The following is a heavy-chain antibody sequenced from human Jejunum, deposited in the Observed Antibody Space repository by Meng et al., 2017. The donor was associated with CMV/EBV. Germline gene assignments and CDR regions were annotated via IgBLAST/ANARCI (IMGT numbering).Heavy chain of an antibody. D-gene: IGHD5-24*01. CDR3: ARSTIPP. Sequence: EVQLVQSGGGLVKPGGSLRLSCEASGFIFSAYSMNWVRQTPGKGLEWVSSIGPGGSHICYRDSVKGRFTISRDDADNSLYLQMNNVGPADTGVYYCARSTIPPWGQGTLVTVSS. V-gene: IGHV3-21*02. CDR1: GFIFSAYS. J-gene: IGHJ5*02. CDR2: IGPGGSHI.